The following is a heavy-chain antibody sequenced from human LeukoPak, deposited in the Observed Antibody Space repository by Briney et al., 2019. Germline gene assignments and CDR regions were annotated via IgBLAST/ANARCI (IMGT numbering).Heavy chain of an antibody. Sequence: SETLSLTCAVYGGSFNGYYWSWIRQPPGKGLEWIGEINHSGSTNYNPSLKSRVTISVDTSKNQFSLKLSSVTAADTAVYYCARSHNWNDFGYWGQGTLVTVSS. V-gene: IGHV4-34*01. D-gene: IGHD1-20*01. CDR1: GGSFNGYY. CDR3: ARSHNWNDFGY. J-gene: IGHJ4*02. CDR2: INHSGST.